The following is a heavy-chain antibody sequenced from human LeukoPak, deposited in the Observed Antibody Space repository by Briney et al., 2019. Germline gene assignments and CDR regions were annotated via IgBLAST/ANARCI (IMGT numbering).Heavy chain of an antibody. V-gene: IGHV3-30-3*02. D-gene: IGHD3-22*01. CDR1: GFTFSSYA. CDR2: ISDDGSNE. J-gene: IGHJ4*02. Sequence: GGSLRLSCAASGFTFSSYAMHWVRQAPGKGLEWVAAISDDGSNEHYADSVKGRFTVSRDNSKNTLYLQMNSLRPEDTAVYYCAKNDPDSSEDWGQGTLVTVSS. CDR3: AKNDPDSSED.